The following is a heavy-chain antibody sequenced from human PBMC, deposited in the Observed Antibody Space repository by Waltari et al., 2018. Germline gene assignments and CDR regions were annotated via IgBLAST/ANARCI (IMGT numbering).Heavy chain of an antibody. D-gene: IGHD6-25*01. Sequence: EVQLVESGGGLVQPGGSLKLSCATSGFTFSSSAMTWVRQAPGLGLEWVSDISVGGGTTYYADSVKGRFTISRDNSKNILYLQRNSLRAEDTAFYYCVKQRVRASPIFDYWGLGTLVTVSS. J-gene: IGHJ4*02. CDR2: ISVGGGTT. V-gene: IGHV3-23*04. CDR1: GFTFSSSA. CDR3: VKQRVRASPIFDY.